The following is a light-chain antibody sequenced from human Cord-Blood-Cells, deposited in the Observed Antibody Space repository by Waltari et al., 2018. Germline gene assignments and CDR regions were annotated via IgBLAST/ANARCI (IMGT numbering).Light chain of an antibody. Sequence: SSQSLLHSNGYNYLDWYLQKPGQSPRLLIYLGSNRASGVPDRFSGSGSGTDFTLKISRVEAEDVGVYYCMQALQTPFTFGPGTKVDIK. CDR1: QSLLHSNGYNY. CDR2: LGS. J-gene: IGKJ3*01. CDR3: MQALQTPFT. V-gene: IGKV2-28*01.